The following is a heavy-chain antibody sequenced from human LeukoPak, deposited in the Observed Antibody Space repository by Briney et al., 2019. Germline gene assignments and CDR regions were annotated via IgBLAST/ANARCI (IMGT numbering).Heavy chain of an antibody. CDR3: AKDRYRGYSYGYGLFDY. V-gene: IGHV3-30*02. D-gene: IGHD5-18*01. CDR1: GFTFSSYG. Sequence: GGSLRLSCAASGFTFSSYGMHWVRQAPGKGLEWVAFIRYDGSNKYYADSVKGRFTISRDNSKNTLYLQMNSLRAEDTAVYYCAKDRYRGYSYGYGLFDYWGQGTLVTVSS. J-gene: IGHJ4*02. CDR2: IRYDGSNK.